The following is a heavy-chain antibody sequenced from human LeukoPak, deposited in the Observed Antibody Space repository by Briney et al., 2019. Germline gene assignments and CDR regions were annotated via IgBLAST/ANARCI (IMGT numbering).Heavy chain of an antibody. CDR2: IIPIFGTA. CDR3: ARSDPPGYSSGWYLRFDP. J-gene: IGHJ5*02. CDR1: GGTFSSYA. V-gene: IGHV1-69*13. D-gene: IGHD6-19*01. Sequence: ASVKVSCKASGGTFSSYAISWVRQAPGQGLEWMGGIIPIFGTANYAQKFQGRVTITADESTSTAYMELSSLRSEDTAVYYCARSDPPGYSSGWYLRFDPWGQGTLVTVSS.